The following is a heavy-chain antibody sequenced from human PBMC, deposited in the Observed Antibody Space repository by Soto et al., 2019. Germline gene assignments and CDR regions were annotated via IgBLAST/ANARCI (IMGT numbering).Heavy chain of an antibody. Sequence: GASVKVSCKASGYTFTSYAMHWVRQAPGQRLEWIGWINAGNGNTKYSQKFQGRVTITRDTSASTAYMELSSLRSEDTAVYYCARDHLLLRFLEWTTYFDYWGQGTLVTVSS. D-gene: IGHD3-3*01. V-gene: IGHV1-3*01. CDR3: ARDHLLLRFLEWTTYFDY. CDR2: INAGNGNT. CDR1: GYTFTSYA. J-gene: IGHJ4*02.